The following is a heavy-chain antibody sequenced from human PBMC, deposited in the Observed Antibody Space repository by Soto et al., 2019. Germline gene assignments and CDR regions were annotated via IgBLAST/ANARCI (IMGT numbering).Heavy chain of an antibody. D-gene: IGHD2-2*01. J-gene: IGHJ3*01. CDR1: GFSLSADGVA. V-gene: IGHV2-5*02. Sequence: ITLKESGPTLVKPTQSLTLTCTFSGFSLSADGVAVGWIRQPPGKALEWLALIYWDDDTRYRPSLKSRLTITKDTSKNHVVLTMINLDPVDTATYYCAHAYGGTSWPNDAFDVWGQGTVVTFSS. CDR3: AHAYGGTSWPNDAFDV. CDR2: IYWDDDT.